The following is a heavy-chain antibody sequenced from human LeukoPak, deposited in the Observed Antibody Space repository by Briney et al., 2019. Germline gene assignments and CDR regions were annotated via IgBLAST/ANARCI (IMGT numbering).Heavy chain of an antibody. CDR3: ASNQGELGVLFDY. J-gene: IGHJ4*02. CDR1: GFTFSSYS. CDR2: ISSSSSYI. V-gene: IGHV3-21*01. Sequence: PGGSLRLFCAASGFTFSSYSMNWVRQAPGKGLEWVSSISSSSSYIYYADSVKGRFTISRDNAKNSLYLQMNSLRAEDTAVYYCASNQGELGVLFDYWGQGTLVTVSS. D-gene: IGHD1-26*01.